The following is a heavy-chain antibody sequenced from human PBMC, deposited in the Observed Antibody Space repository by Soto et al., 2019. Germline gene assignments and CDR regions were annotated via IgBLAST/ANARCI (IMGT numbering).Heavy chain of an antibody. CDR2: ISYDGSSE. CDR3: AKEEEDYSSFGVDY. V-gene: IGHV3-30*18. J-gene: IGHJ4*02. Sequence: QVQLVESGGGVVQPGRSLRLSCAASGFTFSSFGMNWVRQAPGKGLEWVGVISYDGSSEYYSDSVRGRFTISRDNSESTLYLQMNSLRAEDTAVYYCAKEEEDYSSFGVDYWGQGTLVTVSS. D-gene: IGHD4-4*01. CDR1: GFTFSSFG.